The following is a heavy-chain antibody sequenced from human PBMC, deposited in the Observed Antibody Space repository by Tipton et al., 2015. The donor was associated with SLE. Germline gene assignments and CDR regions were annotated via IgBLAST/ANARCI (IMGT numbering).Heavy chain of an antibody. V-gene: IGHV4-34*01. CDR3: ARRERSPIWFDP. CDR1: GGSFSGYY. D-gene: IGHD5-24*01. Sequence: TLSLTCEVYGGSFSGYYWSWIRQSPGKGLEWIGEINYSGSTKYNPSLKSRVTISVDASRNQFSLKMISVTAADTAVYYCARRERSPIWFDPWGQGTLVTVSS. CDR2: INYSGST. J-gene: IGHJ5*02.